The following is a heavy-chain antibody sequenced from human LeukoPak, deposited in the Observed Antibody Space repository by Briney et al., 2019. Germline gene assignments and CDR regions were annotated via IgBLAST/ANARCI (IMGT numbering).Heavy chain of an antibody. CDR3: ARDHDYHDAFDI. V-gene: IGHV1-69*04. Sequence: SVKVSCKASGGTFSSYAISWVRQAPGQGLEWMGRIIPILGIANYAQKFQGRVTITADKSTSTAYMEPSSLRSEDTAVYYCARDHDYHDAFDIWGQGTMVTVSS. CDR1: GGTFSSYA. CDR2: IIPILGIA. J-gene: IGHJ3*02. D-gene: IGHD4-11*01.